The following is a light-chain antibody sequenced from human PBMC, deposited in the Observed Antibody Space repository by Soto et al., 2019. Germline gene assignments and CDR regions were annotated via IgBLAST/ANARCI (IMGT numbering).Light chain of an antibody. CDR2: GAS. V-gene: IGKV3-20*01. Sequence: EIVLTQSPGTLSLSPGKRATLSCRASQSVSSSYLAWYQQKPGQAPRLLIYGASGMATGIPDRFSGSGSGTDFTLTISRLEPEDFAVYYCQQYGSSPPVTFGQGTRLEIK. CDR1: QSVSSSY. J-gene: IGKJ5*01. CDR3: QQYGSSPPVT.